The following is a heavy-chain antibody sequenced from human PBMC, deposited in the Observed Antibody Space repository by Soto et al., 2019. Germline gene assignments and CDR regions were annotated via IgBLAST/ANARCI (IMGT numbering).Heavy chain of an antibody. D-gene: IGHD1-1*01. Sequence: GGSLRLSCAASGFTFSGYAMDWVRQAPGKGLDWVAVVSYDGSNKYYADPVKGRFTISRDNSKNTLYLEMNSLRVEDTAVYYCARARNWNDVWSAFEIRGLGTMVTVSS. CDR2: VSYDGSNK. CDR1: GFTFSGYA. CDR3: ARARNWNDVWSAFEI. J-gene: IGHJ3*02. V-gene: IGHV3-30-3*01.